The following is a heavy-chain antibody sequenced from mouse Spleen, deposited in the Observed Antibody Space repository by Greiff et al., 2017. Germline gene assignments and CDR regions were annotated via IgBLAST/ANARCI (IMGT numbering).Heavy chain of an antibody. CDR1: GFDFSRYW. D-gene: IGHD3-1*01. Sequence: EVNLVESGGGLVQPGGSLKLSCAASGFDFSRYWMSWVRQAPGKGLEWIGEINPDSSTINYTPSLKDKFIISRDNAKNTLYLQMSKVRSEDTALYYCARPGGYPYWYFDVWGAGTTVTVSS. J-gene: IGHJ1*01. CDR2: INPDSSTI. CDR3: ARPGGYPYWYFDV. V-gene: IGHV4-1*02.